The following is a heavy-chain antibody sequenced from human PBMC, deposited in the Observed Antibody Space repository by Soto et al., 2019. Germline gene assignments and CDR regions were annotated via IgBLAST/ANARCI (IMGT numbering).Heavy chain of an antibody. CDR2: IRAYNGNT. Sequence: VQLVQSGADVKKPGASVKVSCNASGYTFTRYYISWVRQAPGQGLEWMGWIRAYNGNTHFAQKGQGRVTMTTDTSTRTVYMDRRSLRSDYTSVYYCAREGPPMDYWGQGTLVTVSS. CDR3: AREGPPMDY. J-gene: IGHJ4*02. V-gene: IGHV1-18*01. D-gene: IGHD2-2*01. CDR1: GYTFTRYY.